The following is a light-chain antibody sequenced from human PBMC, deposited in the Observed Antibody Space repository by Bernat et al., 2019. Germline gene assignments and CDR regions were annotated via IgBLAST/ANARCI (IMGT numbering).Light chain of an antibody. CDR1: QSISSY. Sequence: DIQMTQSPSSLSASVGDRVTITCRASQSISSYLNWYQQKPGKAPKLLIYAASSLQSGVPTRFSGSGSGTDFTLTISSLQPGDFATYYCQQSYSTPRTFGQGTKLEIK. CDR2: AAS. CDR3: QQSYSTPRT. V-gene: IGKV1-39*01. J-gene: IGKJ2*02.